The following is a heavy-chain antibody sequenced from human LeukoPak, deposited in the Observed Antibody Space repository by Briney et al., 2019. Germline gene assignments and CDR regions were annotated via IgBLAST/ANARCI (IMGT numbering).Heavy chain of an antibody. CDR2: ISYDGSNK. CDR1: GFTFSSDG. V-gene: IGHV3-30*18. CDR3: AKEFEGYCRGDCSSYFVY. J-gene: IGHJ4*02. D-gene: IGHD2-21*02. Sequence: GRSLRLSCAASGFTFSSDGMHWVRQAPGKGLEWVAVISYDGSNKYHADSVRGRFTISRDNSKNTLYLQMNSLRPEDTAVYYCAKEFEGYCRGDCSSYFVYWGQGNLVTVSS.